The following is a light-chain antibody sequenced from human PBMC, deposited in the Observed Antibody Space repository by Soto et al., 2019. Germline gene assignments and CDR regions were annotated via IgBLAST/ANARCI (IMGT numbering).Light chain of an antibody. CDR1: SSDVGSYDR. Sequence: QSVLTQPPSVSASPGQSVTISCTGTSSDVGSYDRVSWYQQPPGTAPNLMIYEVSNRPSGVPDRFSGSKSGNTASLTISGLQAEDEADYFCASYTTSSAFVVFGGGTKLTVL. V-gene: IGLV2-18*02. J-gene: IGLJ2*01. CDR3: ASYTTSSAFVV. CDR2: EVS.